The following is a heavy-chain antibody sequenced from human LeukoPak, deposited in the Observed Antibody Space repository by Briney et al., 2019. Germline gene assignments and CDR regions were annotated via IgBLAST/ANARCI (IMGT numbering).Heavy chain of an antibody. CDR1: GGSISSGGYY. CDR3: ARKKDDGDYHIDY. Sequence: SETLSLTCTVSGGSISSGGYYWSWFRQHPGKGLEWIGYICYNGITYYNPSLKSRLSISIDTSENQFSLRLYSVTAADTAVYYCARKKDDGDYHIDYWGQGTLVTVSS. D-gene: IGHD4-17*01. V-gene: IGHV4-31*03. J-gene: IGHJ4*02. CDR2: ICYNGIT.